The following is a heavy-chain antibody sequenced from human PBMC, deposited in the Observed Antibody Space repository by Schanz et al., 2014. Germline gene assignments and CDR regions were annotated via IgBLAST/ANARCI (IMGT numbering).Heavy chain of an antibody. J-gene: IGHJ3*01. CDR3: ARGSCTASGCYDAFDL. Sequence: QLVQSGAEVKKPGASVKVSCKASGFTLTSHFMHWLRQAPGQGLEWMGLINPIDGSTTYVWGCHGRPTMTRDTSTTTVYMDLSTLRSEDTAVYYCARGSCTASGCYDAFDLWGQGTLVTVSS. CDR1: GFTLTSHF. D-gene: IGHD2-2*01. V-gene: IGHV1-46*01. CDR2: INPIDGST.